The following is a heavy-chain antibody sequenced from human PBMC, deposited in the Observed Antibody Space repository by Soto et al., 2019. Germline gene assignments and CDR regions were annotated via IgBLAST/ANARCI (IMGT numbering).Heavy chain of an antibody. CDR2: TYYRSKWYN. V-gene: IGHV6-1*01. D-gene: IGHD6-13*01. Sequence: SPTLSLTCAISGDGVSSNSAAWNWIRQSPSRGLEWLGRTYYRSKWYNDYAVSVKSRITINPDTSKNQFSLQLNSVTPEDTAVYYCARDPAGPYSSSWYGYSYGYGFFDYWGQGTLVTVSS. CDR1: GDGVSSNSAA. J-gene: IGHJ4*02. CDR3: ARDPAGPYSSSWYGYSYGYGFFDY.